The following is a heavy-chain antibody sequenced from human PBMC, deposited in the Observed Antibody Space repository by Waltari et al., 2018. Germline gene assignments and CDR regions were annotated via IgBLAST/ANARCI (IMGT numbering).Heavy chain of an antibody. D-gene: IGHD6-13*01. Sequence: QVQLQESGPGLVKPSETLSLTCTVSGGSISSHYWSWIRQPPGKGLEWIGYSYYSGSTNYNPSLKSRVTIAVDTSKNQFSLKLSSVTAADTAVYYCARGGSWYGEFDYWGQGTLVTVSS. CDR1: GGSISSHY. CDR3: ARGGSWYGEFDY. V-gene: IGHV4-59*11. CDR2: SYYSGST. J-gene: IGHJ4*02.